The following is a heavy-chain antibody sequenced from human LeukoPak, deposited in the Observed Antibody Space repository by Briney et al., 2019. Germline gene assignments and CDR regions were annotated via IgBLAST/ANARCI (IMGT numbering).Heavy chain of an antibody. D-gene: IGHD3-3*01. Sequence: PGGSLSLSCAAPGFTFSSYSMNWVRQAPGKGLEWVASTSSSSSYIYYADSVKGRFTISRDNAKNSLYLQMNSLRAEDTAVYYCARDNRDDFWSGYYTGTFDYWGQGTLVTVSS. CDR1: GFTFSSYS. CDR2: TSSSSSYI. J-gene: IGHJ4*02. V-gene: IGHV3-21*01. CDR3: ARDNRDDFWSGYYTGTFDY.